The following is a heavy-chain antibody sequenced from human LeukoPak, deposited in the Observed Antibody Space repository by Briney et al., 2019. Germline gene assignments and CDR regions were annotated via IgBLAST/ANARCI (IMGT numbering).Heavy chain of an antibody. V-gene: IGHV4-34*01. D-gene: IGHD1-1*01. CDR2: INHSGST. CDR1: SGSFSGYY. J-gene: IGHJ5*02. CDR3: AREAPDDPPTTYNWFDP. Sequence: PPETRSLTCAVYSGSFSGYYWRWIRQLAGEGREWIGAINHSGSTNYNPSPKSRVTISVDTSKNQFSLKLSSVTAADTAVYYCAREAPDDPPTTYNWFDPWGQGTLVTVSS.